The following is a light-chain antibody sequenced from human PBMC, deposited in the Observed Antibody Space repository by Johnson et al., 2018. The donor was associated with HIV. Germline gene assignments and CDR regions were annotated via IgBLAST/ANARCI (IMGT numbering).Light chain of an antibody. CDR3: GTWDSSLSAGRYV. CDR1: SSNIGNNY. CDR2: ENN. V-gene: IGLV1-51*02. J-gene: IGLJ1*01. Sequence: QSVLTQPPSVSAAPGQKVTISCSGSSSNIGNNYVSWYQQLPGTAPKLLIYENNKRPSGIPDRSSGSKSGTSATLGITGLQTGDEADYYCGTWDSSLSAGRYVFGTGTQVTVL.